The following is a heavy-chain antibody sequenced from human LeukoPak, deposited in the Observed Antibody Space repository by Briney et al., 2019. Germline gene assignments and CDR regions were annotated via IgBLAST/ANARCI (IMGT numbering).Heavy chain of an antibody. J-gene: IGHJ4*02. CDR3: AKGFPYYYDSSGYYYDY. Sequence: SGGSLRLSCAASGFTFSSYAMSWVRQAPGKGLEWVSAISGSGGSTYYADSVKGRFTISRDNSKNTLCLQMNSLRAEDTAVYYCAKGFPYYYDSSGYYYDYWGQGTLVTVSS. V-gene: IGHV3-23*01. CDR2: ISGSGGST. D-gene: IGHD3-22*01. CDR1: GFTFSSYA.